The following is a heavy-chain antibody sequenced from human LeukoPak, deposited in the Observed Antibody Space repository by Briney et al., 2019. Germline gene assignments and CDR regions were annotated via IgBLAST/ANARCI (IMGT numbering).Heavy chain of an antibody. Sequence: PSETLSLTCAVSGGSISSGGYSWSWIRQPPGKGLEWIGYIYHGGSTYYNPSLKSRVTISVDRSKNQFSLKLSSVTAADTAVYYCARSNLDSYGSDYWGQGTLVTVSS. J-gene: IGHJ4*02. CDR1: GGSISSGGYS. D-gene: IGHD5-18*01. V-gene: IGHV4-30-2*01. CDR3: ARSNLDSYGSDY. CDR2: IYHGGST.